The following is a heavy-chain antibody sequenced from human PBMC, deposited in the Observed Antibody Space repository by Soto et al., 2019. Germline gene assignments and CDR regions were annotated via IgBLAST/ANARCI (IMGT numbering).Heavy chain of an antibody. Sequence: EVQLVESGGGLVQPGRSLRLSCAASGFTFDDYAMHWVRQAPGKGLEWVSGISWNSGSIGYADSVKGRFTISRDNAQNFLYLQMNSLRAEDTALYYCAKDGYCRGGRCYGKAPLGFDYWGQGTLVTVSS. D-gene: IGHD2-15*01. J-gene: IGHJ4*02. CDR3: AKDGYCRGGRCYGKAPLGFDY. CDR2: ISWNSGSI. CDR1: GFTFDDYA. V-gene: IGHV3-9*01.